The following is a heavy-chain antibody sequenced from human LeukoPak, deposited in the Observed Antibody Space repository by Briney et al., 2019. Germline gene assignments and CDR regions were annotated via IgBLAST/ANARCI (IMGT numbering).Heavy chain of an antibody. V-gene: IGHV3-21*01. CDR2: ISSSSSDI. CDR3: ARVPGGLEWADFDY. CDR1: GFTFSTHS. J-gene: IGHJ4*02. D-gene: IGHD3-3*01. Sequence: GGSLRLSCAASGFTFSTHSMNWVRQAPGKGLEWVSCISSSSSDIYYADSVKGRFTISRDNAKNSLYLKMSSLRAEDTAVYYCARVPGGLEWADFDYWGQGTLVTVSS.